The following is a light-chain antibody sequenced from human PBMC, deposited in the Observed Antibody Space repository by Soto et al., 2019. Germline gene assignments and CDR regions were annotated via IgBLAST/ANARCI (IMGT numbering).Light chain of an antibody. CDR2: GAS. CDR3: HHYNRSPIFT. V-gene: IGKV3-20*01. CDR1: QSISSNY. Sequence: EIVLTQSPGTLSLSPGERATLSCRASQSISSNYLAWYQQRPGQTPRLLIYGASSRGAGIPDRFSGSGSGTDFTLTIRRLEPEECAVHYCHHYNRSPIFTFGPGTAVDLK. J-gene: IGKJ3*01.